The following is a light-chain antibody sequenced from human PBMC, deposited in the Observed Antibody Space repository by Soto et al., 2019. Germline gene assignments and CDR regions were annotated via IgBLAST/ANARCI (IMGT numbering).Light chain of an antibody. CDR3: SSYTSSSPLLDVV. CDR2: DVS. CDR1: SSDVGGYNY. V-gene: IGLV2-14*01. Sequence: QSALTQPASVSGSPGQSITISCTGTSSDVGGYNYVSWYQQHPGKAPKLMIYDVSNRPSGVSNRFSGSKSGNTASLAISGLQAEDEADYSCSSYTSSSPLLDVVFGGGTKLTVL. J-gene: IGLJ2*01.